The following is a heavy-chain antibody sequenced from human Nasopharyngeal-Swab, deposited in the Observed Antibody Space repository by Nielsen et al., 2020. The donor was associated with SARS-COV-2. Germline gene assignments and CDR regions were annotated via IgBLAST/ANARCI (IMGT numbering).Heavy chain of an antibody. D-gene: IGHD1-26*01. CDR1: GYTFTNYA. J-gene: IGHJ4*02. V-gene: IGHV1-3*04. CDR3: VRDDGGSYILDY. Sequence: ASVKVSCKASGYTFTNYAIHCVRQAPGQRPEWMAWINTDNGDTRYSPKFQGRVIVTRDTSATTGYMGLSSLTSEDTAMYYCVRDDGGSYILDYWGQGTLVTVSS. CDR2: INTDNGDT.